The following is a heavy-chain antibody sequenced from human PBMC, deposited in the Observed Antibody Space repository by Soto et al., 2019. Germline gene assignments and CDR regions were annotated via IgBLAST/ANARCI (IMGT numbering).Heavy chain of an antibody. CDR3: AKHRFCSGEFSEGFAN. CDR1: GFIFSTYA. Sequence: EVQLLESGGNLVQPGGSLRLSCAASGFIFSTYAMNWVRQAPGKGLEWVSGISGRGDTRTYADSVQGRFTNSRDNAQNTLYLQMNSLKVEDAAVYYCAKHRFCSGEFSEGFANWGLGTLVIVSS. CDR2: ISGRGDTR. J-gene: IGHJ4*02. V-gene: IGHV3-23*01. D-gene: IGHD2-15*01.